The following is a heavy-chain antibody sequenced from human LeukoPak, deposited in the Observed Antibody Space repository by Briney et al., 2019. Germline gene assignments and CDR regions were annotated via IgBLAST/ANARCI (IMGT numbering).Heavy chain of an antibody. CDR2: IYHSGST. CDR1: GGSISSSNW. J-gene: IGHJ4*02. D-gene: IGHD3-22*01. V-gene: IGHV4-4*02. Sequence: SGTLSLTCAVSGGSISSSNWWSWVRQPPGKGLEWIGEIYHSGSTNYNPSLKSRVTISVDKSKNQFSLKLSSVTAADTAVYYCASYRPNYDSSGYYYRWGQGTLVTVSS. CDR3: ASYRPNYDSSGYYYR.